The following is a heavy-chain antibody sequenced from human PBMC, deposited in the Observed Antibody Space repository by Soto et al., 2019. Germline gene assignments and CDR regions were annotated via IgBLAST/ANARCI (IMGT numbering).Heavy chain of an antibody. Sequence: KTSETLSLTCTVSGGSISSYYWSWIRQPPGKGLEWIGYIYYSGSTNYNPSLKSRVTISVDTSKNQFSLKLSSVTAADTAVYYCARGCGPKNYYYYGMDVWGQGTTVTVSS. CDR2: IYYSGST. CDR3: ARGCGPKNYYYYGMDV. CDR1: GGSISSYY. V-gene: IGHV4-59*01. D-gene: IGHD1-26*01. J-gene: IGHJ6*02.